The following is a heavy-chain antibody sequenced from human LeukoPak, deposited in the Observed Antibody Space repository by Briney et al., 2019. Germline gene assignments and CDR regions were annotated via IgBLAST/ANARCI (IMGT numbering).Heavy chain of an antibody. CDR2: INHIGST. CDR1: GGSFSGYY. CDR3: AIDWRSNSRPQRAFDM. J-gene: IGHJ3*02. Sequence: SETLSLTCAAYGGSFSGYYWSWIRQPPGKGLEWIGQINHIGSTNYNPSLKSRDTISVDTSKNQISLKLSSVTAEDTAVYYCAIDWRSNSRPQRAFDMWGQGTVVTVSS. D-gene: IGHD3-16*01. V-gene: IGHV4-34*01.